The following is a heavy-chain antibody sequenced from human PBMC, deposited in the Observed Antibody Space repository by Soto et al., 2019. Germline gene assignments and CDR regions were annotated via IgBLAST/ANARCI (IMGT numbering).Heavy chain of an antibody. J-gene: IGHJ4*02. CDR3: ARKTYGSSLYFDY. D-gene: IGHD2-2*01. CDR1: GGSISSSNW. V-gene: IGHV4-4*02. CDR2: IYHSGST. Sequence: QVQLQESGPGLVKPSGTLSLTCAVSGGSISSSNWWSWVRQPPGKGLEWIGEIYHSGSTNYNPSLTSRVTISVDTSKNQFSLTLSAVTAADTAVYYCARKTYGSSLYFDYWGQGTLVTVSS.